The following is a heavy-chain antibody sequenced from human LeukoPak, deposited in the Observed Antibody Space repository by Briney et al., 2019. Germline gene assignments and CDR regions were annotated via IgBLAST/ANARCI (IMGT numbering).Heavy chain of an antibody. CDR3: ARGPVATIDDAFDI. J-gene: IGHJ3*02. CDR2: INHSGST. D-gene: IGHD5-24*01. CDR1: GGPFSGYY. Sequence: SETLSLTCAVYGGPFSGYYWSRIRQPPGKGLEWIGEINHSGSTNYNPSLKSRVTISVDTSKNQFSLKLSSVTAADTAVYYCARGPVATIDDAFDIWGQGTMVTVSS. V-gene: IGHV4-34*01.